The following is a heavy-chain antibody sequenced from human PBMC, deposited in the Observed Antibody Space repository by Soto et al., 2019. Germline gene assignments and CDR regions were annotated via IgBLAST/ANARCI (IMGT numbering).Heavy chain of an antibody. CDR2: IHYTGSV. J-gene: IGHJ6*02. CDR3: VREDDGGDRDHYGLDV. V-gene: IGHV4-30-4*01. CDR1: GGSLNSEHYH. D-gene: IGHD2-21*02. Sequence: PSETLSLTCTVSGGSLNSEHYHWTLHRQAPGKGLEWIGYIHYTGSVRYNPSLQSRITMSVDTSKNLFSLNLRSVTAADTAVYFCVREDDGGDRDHYGLDVWGQRTMVTVSS.